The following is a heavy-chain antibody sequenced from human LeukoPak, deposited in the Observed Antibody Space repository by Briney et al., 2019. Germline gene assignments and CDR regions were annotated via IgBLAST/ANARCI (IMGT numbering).Heavy chain of an antibody. CDR1: GFTFSSYA. Sequence: GGSLRLSCAASGFTFSSYAMSWVRQAPGKGLEWVSAISGSGGSTYYADSVKGRFTISRDNAKNSLYLQMNSLRAEDTALYYCAKDILGTAGGGLGYFDYWGQGTLVTVSS. CDR2: ISGSGGST. J-gene: IGHJ4*02. CDR3: AKDILGTAGGGLGYFDY. D-gene: IGHD1-7*01. V-gene: IGHV3-23*01.